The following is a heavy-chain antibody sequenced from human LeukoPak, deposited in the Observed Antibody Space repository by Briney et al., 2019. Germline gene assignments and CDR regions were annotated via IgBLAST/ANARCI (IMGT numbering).Heavy chain of an antibody. CDR1: GFTVTSNY. Sequence: TGGSLRPSCAAPGFTVTSNYMSWVRQAPGKGLEWVSVIYSGGSTYYADPVKGRFTISRDNSKNTPYLQMNSLRAEDTATYYCAKSREQQWLRMPFDYWGQGTLVTVSS. CDR2: IYSGGST. J-gene: IGHJ4*02. D-gene: IGHD5-12*01. V-gene: IGHV3-66*01. CDR3: AKSREQQWLRMPFDY.